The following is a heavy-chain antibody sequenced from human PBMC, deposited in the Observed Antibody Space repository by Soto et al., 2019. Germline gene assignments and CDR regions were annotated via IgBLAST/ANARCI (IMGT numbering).Heavy chain of an antibody. V-gene: IGHV3-11*06. CDR2: ISSSSSYT. CDR1: GFTFSDYY. CDR3: ARDYSDSSGHLLGYYGMDV. J-gene: IGHJ6*02. Sequence: GGSLRLSCAASGFTFSDYYMSWIRQAPGKGLEWVSYISSSSSYTNYADSVKGRFTISRDNAKNSLYLQMNSLRAEDTAVYYCARDYSDSSGHLLGYYGMDVWGQGTTVTVSS. D-gene: IGHD3-22*01.